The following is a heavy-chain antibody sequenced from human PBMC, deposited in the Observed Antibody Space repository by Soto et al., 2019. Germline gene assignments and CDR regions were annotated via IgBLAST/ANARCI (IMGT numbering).Heavy chain of an antibody. CDR2: IYPGDSDT. Sequence: EVQLVQSGAEVKKPGESLTISFKGSGYTFTSFWIAWVRQMPGKGLEWMGIIYPGDSDTRYSPSFQGQVTISADKSISTAYLQWSSLKDSDTAMYYCASTGRPDFFDHWGQGTLVTVSS. D-gene: IGHD2-15*01. CDR1: GYTFTSFW. CDR3: ASTGRPDFFDH. J-gene: IGHJ4*02. V-gene: IGHV5-51*01.